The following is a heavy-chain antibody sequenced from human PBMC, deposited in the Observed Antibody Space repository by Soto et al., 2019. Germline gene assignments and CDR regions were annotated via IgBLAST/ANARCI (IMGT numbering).Heavy chain of an antibody. D-gene: IGHD6-19*01. V-gene: IGHV1-69*13. CDR1: GGTFSSYA. CDR2: IIPIFGTA. J-gene: IGHJ6*02. CDR3: ARPYSSGWLDYYYYGMDV. Sequence: SVKVSCKASGGTFSSYAISWVRQAPGQGLEWMGGIIPIFGTANYAQKFQGRVTITADESTSTAYMELSSLRSEDTAVYYCARPYSSGWLDYYYYGMDVWGQGTTVTVSS.